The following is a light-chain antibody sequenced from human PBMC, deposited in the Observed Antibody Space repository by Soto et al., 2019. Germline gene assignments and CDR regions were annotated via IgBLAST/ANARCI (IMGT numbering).Light chain of an antibody. CDR3: QQYGRSPIT. J-gene: IGKJ5*01. CDR1: QSISRT. Sequence: EIVFTQSPDTLSVSPGERATLSCRASQSISRTLAWYQQKSGQPPRLLIYGASTRATGIPARFSGSGSGTEFTLTISSLQSEDFAVYYCQQYGRSPITFGQG. CDR2: GAS. V-gene: IGKV3D-15*01.